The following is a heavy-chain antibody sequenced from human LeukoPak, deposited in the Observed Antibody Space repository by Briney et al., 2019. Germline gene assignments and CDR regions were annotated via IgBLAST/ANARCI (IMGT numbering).Heavy chain of an antibody. CDR1: GFTFSSYW. J-gene: IGHJ4*02. Sequence: PGESLRLSCAASGFTFSSYWMSWVRQAAGKGLGWVADIKQDVSEKYYVDCVKGRINISRDNAKNSELRQMNSLRAEDTAVDYCARDLSDSHFDCWGQGTLVTVSS. CDR3: ARDLSDSHFDC. V-gene: IGHV3-7*03. D-gene: IGHD6-25*01. CDR2: IKQDVSEK.